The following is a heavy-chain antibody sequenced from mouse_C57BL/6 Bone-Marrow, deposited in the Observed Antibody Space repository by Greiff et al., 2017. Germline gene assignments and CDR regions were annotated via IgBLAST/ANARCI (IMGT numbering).Heavy chain of an antibody. Sequence: QVQLQQPGAELVKPGASVKLSCKASGYTFTSYWMQWVKQRPGQGLEWIGEIDPSDSYTNYNQKFKGKATLTVDTSSSTAYMQLSSLTSEDSAVYYCARVYDSWFAYWGQGTLVTVSA. CDR3: ARVYDSWFAY. V-gene: IGHV1-50*01. J-gene: IGHJ3*01. CDR2: IDPSDSYT. CDR1: GYTFTSYW. D-gene: IGHD2-3*01.